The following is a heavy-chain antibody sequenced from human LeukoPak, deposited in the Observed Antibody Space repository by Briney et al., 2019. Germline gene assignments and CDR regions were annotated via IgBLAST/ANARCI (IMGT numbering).Heavy chain of an antibody. D-gene: IGHD5-18*01. CDR1: GFTFGPYT. Sequence: PGGSLRLSCAASGFTFGPYTMNWVRQAPGKGLEWVSYISSSSDTIYYADSVKGRFTISRDNAKNSLYLQMNSLRAEDTAVYYCASDGIQVPFDYWGQGTLVTVSS. CDR3: ASDGIQVPFDY. CDR2: ISSSSDTI. V-gene: IGHV3-48*04. J-gene: IGHJ4*02.